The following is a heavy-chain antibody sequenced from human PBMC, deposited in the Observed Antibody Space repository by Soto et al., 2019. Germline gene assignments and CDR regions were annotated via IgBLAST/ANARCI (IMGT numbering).Heavy chain of an antibody. D-gene: IGHD3-22*01. CDR2: ISYDGSNK. Sequence: GGSLRLSCAASGFTFSSYAMHWVRQAPGKGLEWVAVISYDGSNKYYADSVKGRFTISRDNSKNTLYLQMNSLRAEDTAMYYCAREVYYDSSGYYKGFDYWGQGTLVTVSS. J-gene: IGHJ4*02. CDR1: GFTFSSYA. V-gene: IGHV3-30-3*01. CDR3: AREVYYDSSGYYKGFDY.